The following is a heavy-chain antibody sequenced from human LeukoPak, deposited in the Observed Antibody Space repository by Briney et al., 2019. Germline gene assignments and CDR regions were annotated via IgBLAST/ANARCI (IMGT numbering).Heavy chain of an antibody. Sequence: EASVKVSCKASGYTFTSYGISWVRQAPGQGLEWMGWISAYNGNTNYAQKLQGRVTMTTDTSTSTAYMELRSLRSDDTAVYYCARDPGYGGSYHHDYWGQGTLVTVSS. V-gene: IGHV1-18*01. CDR2: ISAYNGNT. D-gene: IGHD1-26*01. CDR1: GYTFTSYG. CDR3: ARDPGYGGSYHHDY. J-gene: IGHJ4*02.